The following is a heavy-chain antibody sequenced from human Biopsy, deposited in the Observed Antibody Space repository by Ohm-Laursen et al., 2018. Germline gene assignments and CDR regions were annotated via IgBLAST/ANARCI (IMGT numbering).Heavy chain of an antibody. CDR1: GDSVSSGSFY. Sequence: TLSLTSPVSGDSVSSGSFYWTWIRQPPGQGLEYIGYIYDRGSTANYNPSLESRVTMSVDMPKNQFSLKLSSVTAADTAIYYCARGMRSSGWPYFDSWGQGTLVTVSS. D-gene: IGHD6-19*01. J-gene: IGHJ4*02. CDR2: IYDRGST. CDR3: ARGMRSSGWPYFDS. V-gene: IGHV4-61*01.